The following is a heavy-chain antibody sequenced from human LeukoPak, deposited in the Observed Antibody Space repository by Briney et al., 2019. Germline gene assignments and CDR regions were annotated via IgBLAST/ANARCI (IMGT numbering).Heavy chain of an antibody. CDR2: ISPNSGGT. V-gene: IGHV1-2*02. CDR1: GYTFTGYY. CDR3: ARLKPSIAAAGRFHWFDP. D-gene: IGHD6-13*01. Sequence: GASVKVSCKASGYTFTGYYMHWVRQAPGQGLEWMGWISPNSGGTNYAQKFQGRVTMTRDTSISTAYMELSRLRSDDTAVYYCARLKPSIAAAGRFHWFDPWGQGTLVTVSS. J-gene: IGHJ5*02.